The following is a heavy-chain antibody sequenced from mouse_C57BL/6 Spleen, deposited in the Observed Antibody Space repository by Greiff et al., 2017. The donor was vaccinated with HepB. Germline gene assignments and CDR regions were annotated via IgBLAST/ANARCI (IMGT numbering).Heavy chain of an antibody. D-gene: IGHD2-1*01. CDR1: GYTFTSYW. CDR3: ARGNPYAMDY. Sequence: VQLQQPGAELVKPGASVKLSCKASGYTFTSYWMQWVKQRPGQGLEWIGEIDPSDSYTNYNQKFKSKATLTVDTSSSTAYMQLSSLTSEDSAVYYCARGNPYAMDYWGQGTSVTVSS. CDR2: IDPSDSYT. V-gene: IGHV1-50*01. J-gene: IGHJ4*01.